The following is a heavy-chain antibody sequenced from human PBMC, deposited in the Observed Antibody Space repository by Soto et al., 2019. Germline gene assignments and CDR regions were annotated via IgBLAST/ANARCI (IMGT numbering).Heavy chain of an antibody. J-gene: IGHJ4*02. V-gene: IGHV1-3*01. Sequence: QVQLVQSGAEVKKPGASVKVSCKASGYTFTSYAMHWVRQAPGQRLEWMGWINAGNGNTKYSQKFQGRVTITRDTSASTAYMAHSSLRSEDTAVYCCASSRCSSTSCYETYEFDCWGQRTLVTVSS. D-gene: IGHD2-2*01. CDR3: ASSRCSSTSCYETYEFDC. CDR2: INAGNGNT. CDR1: GYTFTSYA.